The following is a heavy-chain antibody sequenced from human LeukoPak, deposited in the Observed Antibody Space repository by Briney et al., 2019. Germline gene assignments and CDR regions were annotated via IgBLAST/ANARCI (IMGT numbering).Heavy chain of an antibody. D-gene: IGHD6-13*01. CDR2: ISWNSGSI. Sequence: PGRSLRLSCAASGFTFDDYAMHWVRQAPGKGLERVSGISWNSGSIGYAVSVKGRFTISRDNAKNSLYLQMNSLRAEDTALYYCAKDISSSWTNWFDPWGQGTLVTVSS. CDR3: AKDISSSWTNWFDP. V-gene: IGHV3-9*01. CDR1: GFTFDDYA. J-gene: IGHJ5*02.